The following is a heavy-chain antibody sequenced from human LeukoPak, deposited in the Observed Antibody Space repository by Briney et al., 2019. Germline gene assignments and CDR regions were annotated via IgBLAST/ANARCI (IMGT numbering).Heavy chain of an antibody. CDR1: GFNFSSYW. J-gene: IGHJ4*02. CDR2: INGDGRNT. CDR3: AIDGLSKFVPTIDY. D-gene: IGHD4/OR15-4a*01. V-gene: IGHV3-74*01. Sequence: GGSLRLFCAAFGFNFSSYWMQWGRQAPGKGLVWVSSINGDGRNTSYADSVKRRFTISRNNAKNTQYLQMKSLRAEDTAVYYCAIDGLSKFVPTIDYWGRGTLVSVSS.